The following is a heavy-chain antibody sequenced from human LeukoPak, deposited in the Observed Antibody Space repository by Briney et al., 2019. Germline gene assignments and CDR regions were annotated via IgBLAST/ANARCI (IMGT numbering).Heavy chain of an antibody. V-gene: IGHV3-30*04. Sequence: GGSLRLSCAASGFTFSSYAMHWVRQAPGKGLEWVAVISYDGSNKYYADSVKGRFTISRDNSKNTLYLQMNSLRAEDTAVYYCATPQTKGKDTAMVGGWFDPWGQGTLVTVSS. CDR1: GFTFSSYA. CDR2: ISYDGSNK. D-gene: IGHD5-18*01. J-gene: IGHJ5*02. CDR3: ATPQTKGKDTAMVGGWFDP.